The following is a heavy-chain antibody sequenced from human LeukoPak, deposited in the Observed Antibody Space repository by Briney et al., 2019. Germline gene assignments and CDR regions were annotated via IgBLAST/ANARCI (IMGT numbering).Heavy chain of an antibody. V-gene: IGHV3-23*01. CDR1: GFSFANYA. Sequence: GGSLRLSCAASGFSFANYAMSWVRQAPGKGLEWVSSIRGSGGSTNYADSVKGRFTISRDNSKNTLSLQMNSLRAEDTALYYCAKGGPYRDSSQSWFAPWGQGTLVTVSS. CDR3: AKGGPYRDSSQSWFAP. J-gene: IGHJ5*02. D-gene: IGHD3-16*01. CDR2: IRGSGGST.